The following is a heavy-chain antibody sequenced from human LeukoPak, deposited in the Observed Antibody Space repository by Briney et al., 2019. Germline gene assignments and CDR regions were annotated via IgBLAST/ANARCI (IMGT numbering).Heavy chain of an antibody. CDR2: ISTSGSTT. CDR1: GFTFTSYE. D-gene: IGHD6-19*01. CDR3: ATDLEGLVDFEY. Sequence: TGGSLRLSCTASGFTFTSYEMNWVRQAPGKGLEWVSHISTSGSTTHYADSVRGRFTISRDNAKNSLFLQMNSLRAEDTAVYYRATDLEGLVDFEYWGQGTLVTVSS. V-gene: IGHV3-48*03. J-gene: IGHJ4*02.